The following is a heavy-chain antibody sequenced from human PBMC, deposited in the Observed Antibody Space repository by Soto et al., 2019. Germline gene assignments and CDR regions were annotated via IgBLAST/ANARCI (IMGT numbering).Heavy chain of an antibody. V-gene: IGHV4-39*01. CDR2: IYYSGST. CDR1: GGSISSSSYY. J-gene: IGHJ4*02. CDR3: ARHRGYSSSSLDY. Sequence: PSETLSLTCTVSGGSISSSSYYWGWIRQPPGKGLEWIGSIYYSGSTYYNPSLKSRVTISVDTSKNQFPLKLSSVTAADTAVYYCARHRGYSSSSLDYWGQGTLVTVSS. D-gene: IGHD6-6*01.